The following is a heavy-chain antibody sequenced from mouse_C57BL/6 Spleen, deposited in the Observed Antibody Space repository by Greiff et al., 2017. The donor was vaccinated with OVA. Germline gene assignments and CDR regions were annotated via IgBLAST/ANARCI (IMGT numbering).Heavy chain of an antibody. V-gene: IGHV1-80*01. CDR1: GYAFSSYW. CDR3: ARERLRHYYFDY. Sequence: QVQLQQPGAELVKPGASVKISCKASGYAFSSYWMNWVKQRPGKGLEWIGQIYPGDSDTNYNEKFKGKATMTADKSSSTAYMQLSSLTSEDAAVYFCARERLRHYYFDYWGQGTTLTVSS. D-gene: IGHD3-2*02. CDR2: IYPGDSDT. J-gene: IGHJ2*01.